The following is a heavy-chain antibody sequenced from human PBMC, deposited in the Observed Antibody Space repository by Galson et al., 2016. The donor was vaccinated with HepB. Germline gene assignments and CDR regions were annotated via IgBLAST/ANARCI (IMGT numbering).Heavy chain of an antibody. V-gene: IGHV2-5*02. J-gene: IGHJ2*01. CDR1: DFSLSARDVG. D-gene: IGHD6-19*01. CDR3: AHSFDEYSSGFSWYFDL. CDR2: IYRGDDK. Sequence: PALVKPTQTLTLTCTFSDFSLSARDVGVGWIRQPPGKALEWLALIYRGDDKRYSPSLKTRLTIAKDTSKNQVVLTMTNMDPVDTATYYCAHSFDEYSSGFSWYFDLWGRGTLVSVSS.